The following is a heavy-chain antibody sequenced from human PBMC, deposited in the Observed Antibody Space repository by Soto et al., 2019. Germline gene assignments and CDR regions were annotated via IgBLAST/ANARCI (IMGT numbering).Heavy chain of an antibody. D-gene: IGHD3-16*01. CDR3: ARDLGGGAHYGMDV. V-gene: IGHV3-21*06. CDR1: GFTFETSS. CDR2: ISATSLYI. J-gene: IGHJ6*02. Sequence: EVKLVQSGGGLVKPGGSLRLSCAASGFTFETSSINCLRQTPGKGLEWVASISATSLYIYYADSVRGRFTISRENAKNSLFLQMAGPPAEDTAIYFCARDLGGGAHYGMDVWGQGTTVIVSS.